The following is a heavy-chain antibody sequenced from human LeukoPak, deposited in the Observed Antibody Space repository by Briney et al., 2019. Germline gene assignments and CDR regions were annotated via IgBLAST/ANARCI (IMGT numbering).Heavy chain of an antibody. Sequence: PSETLSLTCSVTGVSLSSYYWSWIRQPPGKGLEWIGYNHHSGSANYNPSLQSRVTISLDTSKNQFSLNLNSVTAADTAVYYCARGYYDSSGYSNTFDIWGQGTMITVSS. D-gene: IGHD3-22*01. J-gene: IGHJ3*02. V-gene: IGHV4-59*01. CDR3: ARGYYDSSGYSNTFDI. CDR2: NHHSGSA. CDR1: GVSLSSYY.